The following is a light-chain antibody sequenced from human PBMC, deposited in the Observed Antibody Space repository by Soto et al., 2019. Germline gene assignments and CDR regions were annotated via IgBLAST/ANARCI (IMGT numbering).Light chain of an antibody. J-gene: IGKJ1*01. Sequence: DIQMTQSPSSLSASVGDRVTITCRASQSISTYLNWYQQKPGKAPRLLIYGASSLQSGAPSRFSGSGSGTDFTLTISRLEPEDFAVYYCQHFGSSRGTFGQGTKVEIK. CDR1: QSISTY. CDR2: GAS. CDR3: QHFGSSRGT. V-gene: IGKV1-39*01.